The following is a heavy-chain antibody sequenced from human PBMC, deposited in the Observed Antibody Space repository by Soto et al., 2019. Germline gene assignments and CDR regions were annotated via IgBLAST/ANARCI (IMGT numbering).Heavy chain of an antibody. CDR1: GFTFSGSA. CDR3: TSLVNYIHLY. D-gene: IGHD1-7*01. Sequence: GGSLRLSCAASGFTFSGSAMHWVRQASGKGLEWVGRIRGKANSYATAYAASVKGRFTISRDDSKNTAYLQMNSLKTEDTAVYYCTSLVNYIHLYWGQGTLVTVSS. CDR2: IRGKANSYAT. J-gene: IGHJ4*02. V-gene: IGHV3-73*01.